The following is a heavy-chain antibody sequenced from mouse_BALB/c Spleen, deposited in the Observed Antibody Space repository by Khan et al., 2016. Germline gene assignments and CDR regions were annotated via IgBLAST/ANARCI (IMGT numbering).Heavy chain of an antibody. CDR1: GFNIKDTY. CDR2: IDPANGNT. V-gene: IGHV14-3*02. CDR3: ASYYGSSYAMDY. D-gene: IGHD1-1*01. Sequence: VQLKESGAELVKPGASVKLSCTASGFNIKDTYMHWVKQRPEQGLEWIGRIDPANGNTKSDPKFQGKATITADTSSNTAYLQLSSLTSEDTAVYYCASYYGSSYAMDYWGQGTSVTVSS. J-gene: IGHJ4*01.